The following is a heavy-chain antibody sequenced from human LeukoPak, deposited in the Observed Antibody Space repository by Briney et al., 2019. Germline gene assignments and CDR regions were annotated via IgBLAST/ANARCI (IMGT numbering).Heavy chain of an antibody. V-gene: IGHV4-59*01. J-gene: IGHJ4*02. CDR1: GGSIISYY. D-gene: IGHD3-16*02. Sequence: PSETLSLTCTVSGGSIISYYWSWIRQPPGKGVEWIGYIYYSGSTNYNPSLKSRVTISVDTSKNQFSLKLSSVTAADTAVYYCARDWFTRLGESSPDRAFDYWGQGTLVTVSS. CDR3: ARDWFTRLGESSPDRAFDY. CDR2: IYYSGST.